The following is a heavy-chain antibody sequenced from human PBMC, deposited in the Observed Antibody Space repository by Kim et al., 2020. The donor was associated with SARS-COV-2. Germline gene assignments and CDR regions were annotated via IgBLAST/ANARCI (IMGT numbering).Heavy chain of an antibody. CDR2: ISSSSSYI. CDR3: ARDLGGGQPLPGVVFDY. Sequence: GGSLRLSCAASGFTFSSYSMNWVRQAPGKGLEWVSSISSSSSYIYYADSVKGRFTISRDNAKNSLYLQMNSLRAEDTAVYYCARDLGGGQPLPGVVFDYWGQGTLVTVSS. J-gene: IGHJ4*02. V-gene: IGHV3-21*01. D-gene: IGHD3-16*01. CDR1: GFTFSSYS.